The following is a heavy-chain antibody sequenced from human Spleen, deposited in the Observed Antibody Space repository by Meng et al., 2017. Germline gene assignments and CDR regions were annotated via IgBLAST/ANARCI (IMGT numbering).Heavy chain of an antibody. CDR3: ATFPRTAATYSYIDS. CDR1: GGTFNSYA. J-gene: IGHJ4*02. V-gene: IGHV1-69*06. D-gene: IGHD1-26*01. Sequence: SVKVSCKASGGTFNSYAINWVRQAPGQGLEWMGGIIPIYGSANYAQNFQDRATITADTSTSTVYMELRGLRSEDTAVYDCATFPRTAATYSYIDSWGQGTLVTVSS. CDR2: IIPIYGSA.